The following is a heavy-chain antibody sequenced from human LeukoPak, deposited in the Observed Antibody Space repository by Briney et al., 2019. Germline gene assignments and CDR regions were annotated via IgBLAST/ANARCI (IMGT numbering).Heavy chain of an antibody. D-gene: IGHD3-16*01. CDR3: ARVKDPGGYYYYYYMDV. CDR1: GGSFSGYY. V-gene: IGHV4-34*01. J-gene: IGHJ6*03. Sequence: SETLTLTCAVYGGSFSGYYWSWMRQPPGKGLEWIGEINHSGSTNYSPSLKSRVTISVDTSKNQFSLKLSSVAAADTAMYYCARVKDPGGYYYYYYMDVWGKGTTVTVSS. CDR2: INHSGST.